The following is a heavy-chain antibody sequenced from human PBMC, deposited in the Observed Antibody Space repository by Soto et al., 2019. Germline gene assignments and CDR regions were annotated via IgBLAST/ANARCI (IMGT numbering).Heavy chain of an antibody. D-gene: IGHD2-2*01. CDR2: ISGYNGNT. CDR1: GYVMSIYG. Sequence: ALVKGDWKGAGYVMSIYGSSRVRQAPGQGLEWMGWISGYNGNTKYADKLQGRVTMTTDTSTTTAYMELRSLRSDDTAVYYCARDEVPAANWLDRWVQGTLVTGS. CDR3: ARDEVPAANWLDR. V-gene: IGHV1-18*01. J-gene: IGHJ5*02.